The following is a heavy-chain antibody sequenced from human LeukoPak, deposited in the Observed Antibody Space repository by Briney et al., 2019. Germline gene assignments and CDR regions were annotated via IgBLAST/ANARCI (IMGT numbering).Heavy chain of an antibody. Sequence: SETLSLTCAVYGGSFSGYYWSWIRQPPGKGLEWIGEINHSGSTNYNPSLKSRVTISVDTSKNQFSLKLSSVTAADTAVYYCARRGRYYYDSSGYYYSKVLNYWGQGTLVTVSS. D-gene: IGHD3-22*01. J-gene: IGHJ4*02. CDR2: INHSGST. V-gene: IGHV4-34*01. CDR3: ARRGRYYYDSSGYYYSKVLNY. CDR1: GGSFSGYY.